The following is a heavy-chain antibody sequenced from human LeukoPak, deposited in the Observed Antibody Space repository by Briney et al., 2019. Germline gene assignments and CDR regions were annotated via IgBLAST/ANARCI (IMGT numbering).Heavy chain of an antibody. J-gene: IGHJ5*02. CDR3: ARDSMFATNWYDP. CDR1: GTSISSSY. Sequence: SETLSLTCIVSGTSISSSYWNWIRQPPGKGLEWIGYISKSGSTLYNPSLKRRLSISIDMAKNLFSLKLSSVTAADTAVYYCARDSMFATNWYDPWGQGTLVTVSS. V-gene: IGHV4-59*01. D-gene: IGHD2-8*01. CDR2: ISKSGST.